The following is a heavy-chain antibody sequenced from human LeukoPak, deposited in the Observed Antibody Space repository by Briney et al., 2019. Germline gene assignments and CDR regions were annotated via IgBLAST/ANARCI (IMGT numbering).Heavy chain of an antibody. Sequence: GGSLRLSCAASGFTFSSYGMHWVRQAPGKGLEWVAFIRYDGSNKYYVDSVKGRFTISRDNSKNTLYLQMNSLRAEDTAVYYCAKDGVGATANQHWGQGTRVTVSS. D-gene: IGHD1-26*01. J-gene: IGHJ1*01. CDR2: IRYDGSNK. V-gene: IGHV3-30*02. CDR1: GFTFSSYG. CDR3: AKDGVGATANQH.